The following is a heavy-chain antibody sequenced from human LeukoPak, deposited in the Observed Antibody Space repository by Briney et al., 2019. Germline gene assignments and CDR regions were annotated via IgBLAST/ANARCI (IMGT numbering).Heavy chain of an antibody. CDR2: ISWNSGSI. J-gene: IGHJ4*02. Sequence: SLRLSCAASGFTFDDYAMHWVRQAPGKGLEWVSGISWNSGSIGYADSVKGRFTISRDNAKNSLYLQMNSLRAEDTALYYCAKLPTGYDLDYWGQGTLVTVSS. D-gene: IGHD3-9*01. V-gene: IGHV3-9*01. CDR3: AKLPTGYDLDY. CDR1: GFTFDDYA.